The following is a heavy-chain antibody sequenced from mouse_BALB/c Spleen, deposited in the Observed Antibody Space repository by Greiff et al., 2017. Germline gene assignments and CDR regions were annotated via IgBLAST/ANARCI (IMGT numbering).Heavy chain of an antibody. CDR2: ISSGSSTI. CDR3: AREDYYGSSYGFAY. J-gene: IGHJ3*01. V-gene: IGHV5-17*02. CDR1: GFTFSSFG. D-gene: IGHD1-1*01. Sequence: DVKLVESGGGLVQPGGSRKLSCAASGFTFSSFGMHWVRQAPEKGLEWVAYISSGSSTIYYADTVKGRFTISRDNPKNTLFLQMTSLRSEDTAMYYCAREDYYGSSYGFAYWGQGTLVTVSA.